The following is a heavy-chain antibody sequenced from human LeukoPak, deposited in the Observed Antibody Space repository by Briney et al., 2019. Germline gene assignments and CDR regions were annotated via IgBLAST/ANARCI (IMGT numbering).Heavy chain of an antibody. J-gene: IGHJ4*02. CDR3: AREYTGSRFDG. CDR2: ISYDGRSE. V-gene: IGHV3-30-3*01. D-gene: IGHD5-18*01. Sequence: PGGSLRLSCAASGFAFGVHAMHWVRQAPGKGLEWVIGISYDGRSEDYADSVKGRFTISRDNSKNTLFLQMNSLRPEDTAVYYCAREYTGSRFDGWGQGTLVTVSS. CDR1: GFAFGVHA.